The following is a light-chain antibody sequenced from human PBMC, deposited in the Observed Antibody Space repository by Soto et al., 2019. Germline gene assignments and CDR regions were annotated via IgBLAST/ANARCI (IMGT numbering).Light chain of an antibody. CDR1: QSVGSRF. CDR2: GAS. Sequence: EIVLTQSPGTLSLSPGERATLSCRASQSVGSRFLAWYQQKPGQAPRLVIHGASTRATGIPDRFSASGSGTDFTLTISRLEPEDFAVYYCQQYGSSLWTFGQGTKVDIK. J-gene: IGKJ1*01. CDR3: QQYGSSLWT. V-gene: IGKV3-20*01.